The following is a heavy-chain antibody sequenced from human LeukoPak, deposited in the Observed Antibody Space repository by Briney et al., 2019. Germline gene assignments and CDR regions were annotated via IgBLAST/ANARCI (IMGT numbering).Heavy chain of an antibody. CDR3: AKDVTYYDSSGFNAFDI. Sequence: GRSLRLSCAASGFTFSSYGMHWVRQAPGKGLEWVAVISYDGSNKYYADSVKGRFTISRDNSKNTLYLQMNSLRAEDTAVYYCAKDVTYYDSSGFNAFDIWGQGTMVTVSS. D-gene: IGHD3-22*01. CDR1: GFTFSSYG. V-gene: IGHV3-30*18. CDR2: ISYDGSNK. J-gene: IGHJ3*02.